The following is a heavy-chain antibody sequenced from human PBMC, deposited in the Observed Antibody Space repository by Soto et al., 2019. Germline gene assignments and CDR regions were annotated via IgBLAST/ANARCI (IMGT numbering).Heavy chain of an antibody. Sequence: WGSLRLSCAASGFTFSSYAMYWGRQPPGQGLEWVSAISGSGGSTYYADSVKGRFTISRDKSKNTLYLQMNSLRAEDTAVYYCAKVGEYYASVCGSYYWGKGPMVTVSS. CDR3: AKVGEYYASVCGSYY. D-gene: IGHD3-16*01. V-gene: IGHV3-23*01. CDR1: GFTFSSYA. CDR2: ISGSGGST. J-gene: IGHJ4*02.